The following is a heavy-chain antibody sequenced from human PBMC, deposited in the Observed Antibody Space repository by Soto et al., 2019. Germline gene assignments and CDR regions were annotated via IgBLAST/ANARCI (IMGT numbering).Heavy chain of an antibody. CDR1: GFTFSSYS. D-gene: IGHD2-15*01. J-gene: IGHJ5*02. CDR3: ARSRNRYCSGGSCYSGWFDP. Sequence: GGSLRLSCAASGFTFSSYSMNWVRQAPGKGLEWVSSISSSSSYIYYADSVKGRFTISRDNAKNSLYLQMNSLRAEDTAVYYCARSRNRYCSGGSCYSGWFDPWGQGTLVTVSS. CDR2: ISSSSSYI. V-gene: IGHV3-21*01.